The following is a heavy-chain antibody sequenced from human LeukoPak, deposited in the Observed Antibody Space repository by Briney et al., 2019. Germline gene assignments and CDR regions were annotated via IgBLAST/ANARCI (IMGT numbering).Heavy chain of an antibody. Sequence: GGSLRLSCAASGFTFSSYAMSWVRQAPGKGLEWVSAISGSGGSTYYADSVKGRFTISRDNSKNTLYLQMNSLRAEDTAVYYCAKDGSDSSGWPYYFDYWGQGTLVTVSS. CDR2: ISGSGGST. CDR3: AKDGSDSSGWPYYFDY. V-gene: IGHV3-23*01. J-gene: IGHJ4*02. D-gene: IGHD6-19*01. CDR1: GFTFSSYA.